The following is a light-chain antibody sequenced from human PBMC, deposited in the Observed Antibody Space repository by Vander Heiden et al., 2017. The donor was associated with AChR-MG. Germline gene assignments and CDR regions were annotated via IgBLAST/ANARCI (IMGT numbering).Light chain of an antibody. J-gene: IGLJ3*02. Sequence: QSVLTQPPSVSAAPGQRVTISCTGSSSNIGAGYDVHWYQQLPGTAPKLLIYGNSNRPSGVPDRFSGSKPGTSASLAITGLQAEDEADYYCQSYDSSLSVWVFGGGTKLTVL. CDR1: SSNIGAGYD. CDR2: GNS. V-gene: IGLV1-40*01. CDR3: QSYDSSLSVWV.